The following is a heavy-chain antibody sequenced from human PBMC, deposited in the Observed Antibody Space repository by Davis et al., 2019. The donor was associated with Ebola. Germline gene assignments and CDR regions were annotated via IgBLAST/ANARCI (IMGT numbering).Heavy chain of an antibody. CDR3: ARDLIAELLYYYYGMDV. CDR1: GYTFTGYY. V-gene: IGHV1-2*02. D-gene: IGHD2-15*01. Sequence: ASVKVSCKASGYTFTGYYMHWVRQAPGQGLEWMGWINPNSGGTNYAQKFQGRVTMTRDTSISTAYMELSRLRSDDTAVYYCARDLIAELLYYYYGMDVWGQGTTVTVSS. CDR2: INPNSGGT. J-gene: IGHJ6*02.